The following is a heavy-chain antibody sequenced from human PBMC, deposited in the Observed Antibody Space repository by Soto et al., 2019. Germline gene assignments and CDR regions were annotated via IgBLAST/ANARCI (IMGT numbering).Heavy chain of an antibody. CDR3: ANDSTVTTSLYFYYYGFDV. CDR2: VSGRGGST. V-gene: IGHV3-23*01. CDR1: GFTFNHYA. J-gene: IGHJ6*01. D-gene: IGHD4-17*01. Sequence: VQLLESGGGLVQPGGSLRLACTASGFTFNHYAMSWVRQAPGKGLEWVSAVSGRGGSTKYADAVKGRFIISRDNSIRTLYLQMDSLRGEDTAVYYCANDSTVTTSLYFYYYGFDVWGQGTTVTVSS.